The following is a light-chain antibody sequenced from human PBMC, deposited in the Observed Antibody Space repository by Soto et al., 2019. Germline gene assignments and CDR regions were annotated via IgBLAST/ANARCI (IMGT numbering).Light chain of an antibody. CDR2: AAS. V-gene: IGKV1-39*01. CDR3: QQTYRNTQWN. Sequence: DIEMTQSPSSLSASIGETVTVTCRASQSISRSLNWYQQKPGEAPTLLISAASSLERGVPLRFSGRGSGKEFTLTISSLQPEELANYYCQQTYRNTQWNFGQGAKAHIX. CDR1: QSISRS. J-gene: IGKJ1*01.